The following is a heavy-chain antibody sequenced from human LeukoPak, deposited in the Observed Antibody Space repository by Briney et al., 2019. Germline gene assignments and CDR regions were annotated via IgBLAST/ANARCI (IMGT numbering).Heavy chain of an antibody. D-gene: IGHD1-26*01. CDR1: GGSLGGGRFY. CDR2: VYFSGST. Sequence: PSETLSLTCTVSGGSLGGGRFYWSWIRQSAGKGLEWIGRVYFSGSTNYNPSLKSRATISVDMARNQFSLKLTSVTAADTAVYYCARGPIIAGGSLFHYWGQGTLITDSS. V-gene: IGHV4-61*02. CDR3: ARGPIIAGGSLFHY. J-gene: IGHJ4*02.